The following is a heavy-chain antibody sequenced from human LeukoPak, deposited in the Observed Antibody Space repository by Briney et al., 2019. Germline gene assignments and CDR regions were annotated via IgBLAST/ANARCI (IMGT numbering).Heavy chain of an antibody. CDR1: GYTFSTYY. CDR3: AYESSGPFTN. CDR2: INPSDYST. V-gene: IGHV1-46*01. J-gene: IGHJ4*02. D-gene: IGHD6-19*01. Sequence: ASVKVSCTASGYTFSTYYIHWVRQAPGQGLEWMGIINPSDYSTTSAQKFQGRVTMTKETSTSTVYMDLSSLRSEDTAVYYCAYESSGPFTNWGQGTLVTVSS.